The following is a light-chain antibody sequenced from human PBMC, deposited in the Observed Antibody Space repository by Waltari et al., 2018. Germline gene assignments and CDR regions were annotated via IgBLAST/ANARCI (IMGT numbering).Light chain of an antibody. CDR2: EAS. Sequence: DIQMTQSPSTLSASVGDRVTITCRASQSISGLLAWYRQEAGKAPKLLIYEASTLESGVPSSFSGSGSGTEFTLTISGVQPDDVATFYCQQYRTYPWTFGRGTKVEIK. V-gene: IGKV1-5*03. J-gene: IGKJ1*01. CDR1: QSISGL. CDR3: QQYRTYPWT.